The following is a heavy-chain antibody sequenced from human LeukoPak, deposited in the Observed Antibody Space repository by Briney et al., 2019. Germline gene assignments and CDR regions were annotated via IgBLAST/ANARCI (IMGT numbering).Heavy chain of an antibody. CDR2: INPNSGGT. CDR1: GGTFSSYA. Sequence: EASVKVSCKASGGTFSSYAISWVRQAPGQGLEWMGWINPNSGGTNYAQKFQGRVTMTRDTSISTAYMELSRLRSDDTAVYYCARGGYYDILTGYYRTNSLETDYWGQGALVTVSS. D-gene: IGHD3-9*01. J-gene: IGHJ4*02. CDR3: ARGGYYDILTGYYRTNSLETDY. V-gene: IGHV1-2*02.